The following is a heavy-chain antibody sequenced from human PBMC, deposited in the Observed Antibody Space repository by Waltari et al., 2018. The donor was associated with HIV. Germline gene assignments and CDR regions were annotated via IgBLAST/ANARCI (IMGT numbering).Heavy chain of an antibody. V-gene: IGHV3-48*03. CDR3: ARDGHHGVTKRGNAFDL. CDR1: RFTFSTYD. J-gene: IGHJ3*01. D-gene: IGHD2-21*02. CDR2: ISGSCSTI. Sequence: EVQLVESGGGAVQPGGSLRLSCVASRFTFSTYDMNWVRQAPGNDLDWMSYISGSCSTIYYSDSVKGRFTISRDNANNSLYLRMNYLTAEGTAIYYCARDGHHGVTKRGNAFDLWGQGTMVTVSP.